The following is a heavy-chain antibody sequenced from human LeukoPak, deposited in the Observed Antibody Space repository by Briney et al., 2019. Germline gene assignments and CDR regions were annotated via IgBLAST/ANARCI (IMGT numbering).Heavy chain of an antibody. CDR2: IIPIFGTA. Sequence: GASVKVSCKASGYIFTSYGINWVRQAPGQGLEWMGGIIPIFGTANYAQKFQGRVTITADESTSTAYMELSSLRSEDTAVYYCAREMIWFGELLANWGQGTLVTVSS. CDR1: GYIFTSYG. V-gene: IGHV1-69*13. D-gene: IGHD3-10*01. J-gene: IGHJ4*02. CDR3: AREMIWFGELLAN.